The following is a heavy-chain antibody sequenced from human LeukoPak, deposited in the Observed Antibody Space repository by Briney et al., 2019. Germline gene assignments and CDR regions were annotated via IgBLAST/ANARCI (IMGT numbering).Heavy chain of an antibody. J-gene: IGHJ4*02. Sequence: ASVMVSCKASGYTFTSYDINWVRQATGQGLEWMGWMNPNSGNTGYAQKFRGRVTMTMKTSISTAYMELSSLRSEDTAVYYCARRSDYYDSSAYYHWGQGTLVTVSS. CDR2: MNPNSGNT. CDR3: ARRSDYYDSSAYYH. CDR1: GYTFTSYD. D-gene: IGHD3-22*01. V-gene: IGHV1-8*01.